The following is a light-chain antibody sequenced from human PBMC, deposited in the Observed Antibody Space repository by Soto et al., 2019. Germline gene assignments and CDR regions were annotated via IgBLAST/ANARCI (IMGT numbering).Light chain of an antibody. CDR3: QQYDNLRLT. Sequence: DIQMTQSPSSLSAAVGDRVTITCQASQDISNYLNWYQQKPGKAPKLLIYDASNFETGGPSRFSGSGSGTDFTFTISSLQPEDTATYYCQQYDNLRLTFGGGTKVEIK. V-gene: IGKV1-33*01. J-gene: IGKJ4*01. CDR1: QDISNY. CDR2: DAS.